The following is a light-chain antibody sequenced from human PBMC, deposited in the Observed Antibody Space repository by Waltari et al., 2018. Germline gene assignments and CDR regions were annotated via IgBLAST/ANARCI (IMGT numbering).Light chain of an antibody. CDR3: SMYMGSGVWV. CDR1: SGSVPSTSS. J-gene: IGLJ3*02. CDR2: KGI. Sequence: QTVVTQEPSLSVSPGGTVTLTCALSSGSVPSTSSPTCYQQTPGQPPRTLVYKGISRSSGVPDRFSGSILGNTAALTITGAQADDESDYYCSMYMGSGVWVFGGGTKLTVL. V-gene: IGLV8-61*01.